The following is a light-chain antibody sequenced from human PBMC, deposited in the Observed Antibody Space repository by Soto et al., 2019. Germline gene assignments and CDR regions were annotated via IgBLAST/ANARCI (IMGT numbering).Light chain of an antibody. CDR2: EVS. CDR1: SIDVGSYNL. J-gene: IGLJ1*01. V-gene: IGLV2-23*02. Sequence: QSALTKPAYVSGSPGQSITISRTGTSIDVGSYNLVSWYQQHPGKAPKLMIYEVSKRPSGVSNRFSGSKSGNTASLTISGLQAEDEADYYCCSYAGSSPFVFGTGTKVTGL. CDR3: CSYAGSSPFV.